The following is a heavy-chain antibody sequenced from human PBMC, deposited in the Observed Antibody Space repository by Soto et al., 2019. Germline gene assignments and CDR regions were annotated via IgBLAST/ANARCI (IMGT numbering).Heavy chain of an antibody. Sequence: ASVKVSCKASGYTFTGYYMHWVRQAPGQGLEWMGWINPNSGGTNYAQKFQGWVTMTRDTSISTAYMELSRLRSDDTAVYYCARVADNYYDSSGYYYGGGAFDIWGQGTMVTVSS. V-gene: IGHV1-2*04. D-gene: IGHD3-22*01. CDR2: INPNSGGT. J-gene: IGHJ3*02. CDR3: ARVADNYYDSSGYYYGGGAFDI. CDR1: GYTFTGYY.